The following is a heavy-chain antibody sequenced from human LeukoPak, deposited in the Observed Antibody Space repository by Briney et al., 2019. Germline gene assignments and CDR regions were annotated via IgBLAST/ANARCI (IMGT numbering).Heavy chain of an antibody. CDR1: GFTFSSYA. CDR2: ISYDGSNK. V-gene: IGHV3-30-3*01. Sequence: GSLRLSCAASGFTFSSYAMHWVRQAPGKGLEWVAVISYDGSNKCYADSVKGRFTISRDNSKNTLYLQMNSLRAEDTAVYYCARVLIAAAGTIFDYWGQGTLVTVSS. J-gene: IGHJ4*02. CDR3: ARVLIAAAGTIFDY. D-gene: IGHD6-13*01.